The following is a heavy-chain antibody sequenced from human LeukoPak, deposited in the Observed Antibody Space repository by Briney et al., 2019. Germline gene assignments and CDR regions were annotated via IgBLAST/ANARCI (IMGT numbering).Heavy chain of an antibody. D-gene: IGHD2-21*01. CDR3: ARDGNCGGDCYFYGMDV. Sequence: GGSLRLSCAASGFTFSSYEMNWVRQAPGKGLEWVSYISSSGSTIYYADSVKGRFTISRDNAKNSLYLQMNSLRAEDTAVYYWARDGNCGGDCYFYGMDVWGKGTTVTLSS. V-gene: IGHV3-48*03. CDR1: GFTFSSYE. J-gene: IGHJ6*04. CDR2: ISSSGSTI.